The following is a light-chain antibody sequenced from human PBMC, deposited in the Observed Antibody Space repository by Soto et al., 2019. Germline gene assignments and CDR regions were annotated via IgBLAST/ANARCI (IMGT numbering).Light chain of an antibody. J-gene: IGKJ5*01. CDR1: QSVSGNH. V-gene: IGKV3D-20*01. CDR3: QQYGGSQIT. Sequence: EIVLTQSPATLSLSPGERATLSCGASQSVSGNHLAWYQQKPGLAPRLLIYDASSRSTGIPDRFSGSGSGTDFTLFINRLEPEDFAMYDCQQYGGSQITFGQGTRLEIK. CDR2: DAS.